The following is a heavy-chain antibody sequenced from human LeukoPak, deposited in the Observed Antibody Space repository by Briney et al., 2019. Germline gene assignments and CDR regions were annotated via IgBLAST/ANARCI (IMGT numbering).Heavy chain of an antibody. D-gene: IGHD6-25*01. Sequence: GGSLRLSCAASGFTFSSYAMRWVRQAPGKGLDWVSGVTNSGRSTYYAESVKGRFTISRDNSKNTLYLQMDSLRAEDTAVYYCAKAEAASATDYWGWGTLVTVSS. CDR3: AKAEAASATDY. V-gene: IGHV3-23*01. J-gene: IGHJ4*02. CDR2: VTNSGRST. CDR1: GFTFSSYA.